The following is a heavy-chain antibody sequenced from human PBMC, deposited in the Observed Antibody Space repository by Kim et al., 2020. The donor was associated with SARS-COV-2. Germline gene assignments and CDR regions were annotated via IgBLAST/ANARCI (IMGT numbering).Heavy chain of an antibody. V-gene: IGHV3-9*01. Sequence: IGYADYVTGRFTISRDNAKNSLYLQMNSLRAEDTALYYCAKMVGRYYFDYWGQGTLVTVSS. CDR2: I. D-gene: IGHD2-15*01. J-gene: IGHJ4*02. CDR3: AKMVGRYYFDY.